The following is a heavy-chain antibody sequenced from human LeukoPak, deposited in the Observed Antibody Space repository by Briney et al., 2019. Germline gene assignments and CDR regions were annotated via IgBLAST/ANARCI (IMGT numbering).Heavy chain of an antibody. J-gene: IGHJ5*02. V-gene: IGHV4-38-2*01. CDR3: ARVPPWYGDYGNWSDP. CDR1: GGSFSGYY. Sequence: SETLSLTCAVYGGSFSGYYWGWIRQPPGKGLEWIGSIYHSGSTYYNPSLKSRVTISVDTSKNQFSLKLSSVTAADTAVYYCARVPPWYGDYGNWSDPWGQGTLVTVSS. D-gene: IGHD4-17*01. CDR2: IYHSGST.